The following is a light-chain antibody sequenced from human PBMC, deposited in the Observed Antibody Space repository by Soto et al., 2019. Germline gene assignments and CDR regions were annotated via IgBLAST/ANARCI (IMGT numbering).Light chain of an antibody. CDR2: DAS. CDR1: QSVSSY. V-gene: IGKV3-11*01. Sequence: EIVLTQSPATLSLSPGERDTLSCRASQSVSSYLDWYQQKPGQAPRLLIYDASNRATGIPARFSGSGSGTDFTLTISSLEPEDIAVYYCQQRSNWPRSFGRVTKVEIK. CDR3: QQRSNWPRS. J-gene: IGKJ4*01.